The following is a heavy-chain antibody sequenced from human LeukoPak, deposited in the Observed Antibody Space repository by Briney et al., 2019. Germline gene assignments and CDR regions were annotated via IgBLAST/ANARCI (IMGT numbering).Heavy chain of an antibody. V-gene: IGHV1-8*03. J-gene: IGHJ4*02. CDR1: GYTFTSYD. D-gene: IGHD3-10*01. Sequence: ASVKVSCKASGYTFTSYDINWVRQATGQGLEWMGWMNPNSGNTGYAQKFQGRVTITRNTFISTAYMELRSLRSDDTAVYYCARDSGSYYKNLPLDYWGQGTLVTVSS. CDR3: ARDSGSYYKNLPLDY. CDR2: MNPNSGNT.